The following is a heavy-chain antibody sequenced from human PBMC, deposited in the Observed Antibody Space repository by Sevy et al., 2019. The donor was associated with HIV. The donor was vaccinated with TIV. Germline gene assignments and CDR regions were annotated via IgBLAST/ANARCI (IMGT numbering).Heavy chain of an antibody. CDR1: GGTFSSYA. J-gene: IGHJ5*02. V-gene: IGHV1-69*13. D-gene: IGHD2-2*01. CDR2: IIPIFGTA. CDR3: AREAEYCSSTSCTYNWFDP. Sequence: ASVKVSCKASGGTFSSYAISWVRQAPGQGLEWMGGIIPIFGTANYAQKFQGRVTITADESTSTAYMELSSLRSEDTAVYYCAREAEYCSSTSCTYNWFDPWGQRTLVTVSS.